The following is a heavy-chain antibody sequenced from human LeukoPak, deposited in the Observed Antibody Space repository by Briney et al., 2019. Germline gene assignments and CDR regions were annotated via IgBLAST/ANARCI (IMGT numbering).Heavy chain of an antibody. D-gene: IGHD3-10*01. CDR3: ARDGPARGVNLWRYYYYYMDV. CDR2: IYHSGST. CDR1: GYSISSGYY. J-gene: IGHJ6*03. V-gene: IGHV4-38-2*02. Sequence: PSETLSLTCTVSGYSISSGYYWGWIRQPPGKGLEWIGSIYHSGSTYYNPSLKSRVTISVDTSKNQFSLKLSSVTAADTAVYYCARDGPARGVNLWRYYYYYMDVWGKGTTVTISS.